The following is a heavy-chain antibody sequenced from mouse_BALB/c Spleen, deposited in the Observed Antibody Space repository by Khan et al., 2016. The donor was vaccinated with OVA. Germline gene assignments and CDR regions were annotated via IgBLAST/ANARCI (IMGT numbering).Heavy chain of an antibody. D-gene: IGHD2-3*01. CDR1: GYSFSNYY. V-gene: IGHV1S135*01. Sequence: SGPELMKTGASVKISCKASGYSFSNYYIHWVIQSHVKSLEWIGYIDPFSGVSTYNQKFKGKATLTVDKSSSTAYIPHGALPSLDSAIYYDTDDCYVAWFTDWGQGTLLTVSA. CDR3: TDDCYVAWFTD. CDR2: IDPFSGVS. J-gene: IGHJ3*01.